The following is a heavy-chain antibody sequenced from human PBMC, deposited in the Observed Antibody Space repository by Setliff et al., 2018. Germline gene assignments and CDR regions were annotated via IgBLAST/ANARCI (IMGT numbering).Heavy chain of an antibody. V-gene: IGHV3-48*01. CDR3: ARDYTYYDFWSGPSSDAFDI. CDR1: GFTFSSYS. D-gene: IGHD3-3*01. J-gene: IGHJ3*02. CDR2: ISSSSSSI. Sequence: TGGSLRLSCAASGFTFSSYSMNWVRQAPGKVLEWVSYISSSSSSIYYADSVKGRFTISRDNAKNSLYLQMNSLRAADTAVYYCARDYTYYDFWSGPSSDAFDIWGQGTMVTVS.